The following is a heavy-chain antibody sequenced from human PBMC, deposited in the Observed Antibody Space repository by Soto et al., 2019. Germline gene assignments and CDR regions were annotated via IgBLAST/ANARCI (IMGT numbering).Heavy chain of an antibody. J-gene: IGHJ5*02. CDR1: GYTFTSYD. CDR3: ARERPRGFDP. Sequence: QVHLVQSGAEVRKPGASVKVSCKASGYTFTSYDINWVRQATGQGLEWMGWMNPNSGNTAYAQKFQGRATMTRNTSISTAHMGLSSLRSEDTAVYYGARERPRGFDPWGQGTLVTVSS. CDR2: MNPNSGNT. V-gene: IGHV1-8*01.